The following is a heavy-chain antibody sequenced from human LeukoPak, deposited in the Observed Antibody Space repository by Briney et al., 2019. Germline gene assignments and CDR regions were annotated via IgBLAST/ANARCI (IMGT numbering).Heavy chain of an antibody. D-gene: IGHD6-13*01. CDR2: IKQDGSEK. Sequence: PGGSLRLSCAASGFTFSSYWMSWVRQAPGKGLEWVANIKQDGSEKYYVDSVKGRFTISRDNAKNSLYLQMNSLRAEDTAVYYCARVVSSNWSPFDYWGQGTLVTVSS. J-gene: IGHJ4*02. V-gene: IGHV3-7*01. CDR1: GFTFSSYW. CDR3: ARVVSSNWSPFDY.